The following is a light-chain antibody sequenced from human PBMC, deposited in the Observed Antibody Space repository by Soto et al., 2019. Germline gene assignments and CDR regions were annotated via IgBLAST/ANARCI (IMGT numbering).Light chain of an antibody. CDR1: SSDVGFSNY. Sequence: QSALTQPASVSGSPGQSITISCTGTSSDVGFSNYVFWYQQHPGKAPKLIISDVSNRPSGVSNRFSGSKSGNTASLTISGHQAEDEADYYCSSYTSSSTDVFGTGTKLTVL. CDR2: DVS. V-gene: IGLV2-14*01. J-gene: IGLJ1*01. CDR3: SSYTSSSTDV.